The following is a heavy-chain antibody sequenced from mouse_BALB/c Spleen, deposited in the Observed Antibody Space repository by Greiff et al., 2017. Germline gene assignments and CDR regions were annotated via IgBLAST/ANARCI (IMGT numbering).Heavy chain of an antibody. Sequence: EVQRVESGPGLVKPSQSLSLTCTVTGYSITSDYAWNWIRQFPGNKLEWMGYISYSGSTSYNPSLKSRISITRDTSKNQFFLQLNSVTTEDTATYYCARKVGYSYFDYWGQGTTLTVSS. CDR3: ARKVGYSYFDY. V-gene: IGHV3-2*02. D-gene: IGHD2-3*01. J-gene: IGHJ2*01. CDR2: ISYSGST. CDR1: GYSITSDYA.